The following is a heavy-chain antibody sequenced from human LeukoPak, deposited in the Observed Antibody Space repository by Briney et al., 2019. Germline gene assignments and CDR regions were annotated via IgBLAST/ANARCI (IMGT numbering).Heavy chain of an antibody. CDR2: IYPSDSDT. V-gene: IGHV5-51*01. CDR3: ARPLQGIVGATGFDY. Sequence: RGESLKISCQGSEYSFATYWIAWLRQMPGKGLEWMGIIYPSDSDTRYSPSFQGQVTISADKSIKTAYLQWSSLKASDTAIYYGARPLQGIVGATGFDYWGQGTLVTVSS. D-gene: IGHD1-26*01. CDR1: EYSFATYW. J-gene: IGHJ4*02.